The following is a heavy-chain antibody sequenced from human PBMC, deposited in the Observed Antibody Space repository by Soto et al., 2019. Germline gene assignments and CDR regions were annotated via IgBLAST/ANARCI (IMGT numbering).Heavy chain of an antibody. CDR3: ARAGRSWRYFFDS. J-gene: IGHJ4*02. V-gene: IGHV4-59*02. CDR1: GGSVSYYY. Sequence: QVLQQESGPGLVQPAESLSLTCTVSGGSVSYYYWNWIRQSAGKGLEWIGYVYYSGTTYYNPSLQSRATISIDTSRIQFSLKFTSVTAADSAIYYCARAGRSWRYFFDSWGRGTLVTVSS. D-gene: IGHD6-13*01. CDR2: VYYSGTT.